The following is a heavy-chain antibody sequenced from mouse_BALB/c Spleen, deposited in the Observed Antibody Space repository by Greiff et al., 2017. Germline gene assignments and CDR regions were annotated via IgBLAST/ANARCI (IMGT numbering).Heavy chain of an antibody. V-gene: IGHV3-6*02. CDR2: ISYDGSN. D-gene: IGHD2-14*01. CDR1: GYSITSGYY. J-gene: IGHJ4*01. CDR3: ARMRRYDGYAMDY. Sequence: VQLKESGPGLVKPSQSLSLTCSVTGYSITSGYYWNWIRQFPGNKLEWMGYISYDGSNNYNPSLKNRISITRDTSKNQFFLKLNSVTTEDTATYYCARMRRYDGYAMDYWGQGTSVTVSS.